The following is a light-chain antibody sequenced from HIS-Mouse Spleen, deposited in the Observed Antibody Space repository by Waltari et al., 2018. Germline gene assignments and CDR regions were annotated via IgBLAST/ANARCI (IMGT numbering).Light chain of an antibody. J-gene: IGLJ3*02. CDR1: SSDVGSYNL. Sequence: QSALTQPASVSGSPGQSITISCTGTSSDVGSYNLVSWYQQQPGKAPKLMIYAGSKRPSGVSNRFSGSKSGNTASLTISGLQAEDEADYYCCSYAGSSTWVFGGGTKLTVL. V-gene: IGLV2-23*01. CDR3: CSYAGSSTWV. CDR2: AGS.